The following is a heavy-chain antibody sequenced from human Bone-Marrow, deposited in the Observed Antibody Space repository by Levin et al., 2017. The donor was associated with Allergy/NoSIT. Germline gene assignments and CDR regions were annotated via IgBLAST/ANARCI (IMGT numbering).Heavy chain of an antibody. V-gene: IGHV3-48*02. CDR3: AYDKAGILNH. Sequence: GESLKISCEASGFTFSSHSMNWVRQAPGKGLEWVSYISLAATSMYYADSVKGRFTISRDNAKNSLYLQLSSLREEDTAVYYCAYDKAGILNHWGQGTLVTVSS. J-gene: IGHJ4*02. CDR2: ISLAATSM. CDR1: GFTFSSHS. D-gene: IGHD3-10*01.